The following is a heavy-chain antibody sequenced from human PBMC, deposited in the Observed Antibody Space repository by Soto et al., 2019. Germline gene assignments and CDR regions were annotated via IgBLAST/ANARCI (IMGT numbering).Heavy chain of an antibody. CDR3: ARSMTTVVTLDY. Sequence: PSETLSLTCTVSGGSISSDYWSWIRQPPGKGLEWIGSIYYSGSTYYNPPLKSRVTISVDTSKNQFSLKLSSVTAADTAVYYCARSMTTVVTLDYWGQGTLVTVSS. J-gene: IGHJ4*02. CDR1: GGSISSDY. D-gene: IGHD4-17*01. CDR2: IYYSGST. V-gene: IGHV4-59*05.